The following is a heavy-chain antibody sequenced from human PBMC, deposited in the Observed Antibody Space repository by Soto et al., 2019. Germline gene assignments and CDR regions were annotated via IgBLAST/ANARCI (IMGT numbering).Heavy chain of an antibody. D-gene: IGHD6-19*01. CDR3: ARRGAVAGKGSVYYYGMDV. CDR1: GYTFTSYA. V-gene: IGHV1-3*05. CDR2: INAGNGNT. Sequence: QVQLVQSGAEEKKPGASVKVSCKASGYTFTSYAMHWVRQAPGQRLEWMGWINAGNGNTKYSQKFQGRVTITRDTXXSXAXXERSSLRSEDTAVYYCARRGAVAGKGSVYYYGMDVWGQGTTVTVSS. J-gene: IGHJ6*02.